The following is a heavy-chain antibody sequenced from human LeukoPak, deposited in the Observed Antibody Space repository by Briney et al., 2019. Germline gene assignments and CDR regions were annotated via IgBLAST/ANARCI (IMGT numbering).Heavy chain of an antibody. CDR2: IYSGGTT. V-gene: IGHV3-53*01. CDR1: GFTVSGNF. D-gene: IGHD2-8*01. CDR3: ARDPNGNLHFDY. J-gene: IGHJ4*02. Sequence: PGGSLRLSCAPSGFTVSGNFMSWVRQPPGKGLEWVSAIYSGGTTYYADSVKGRFTISRDSSKNMLYLQMNSLRAEDTAVYYCARDPNGNLHFDYWGQGTLVTVSS.